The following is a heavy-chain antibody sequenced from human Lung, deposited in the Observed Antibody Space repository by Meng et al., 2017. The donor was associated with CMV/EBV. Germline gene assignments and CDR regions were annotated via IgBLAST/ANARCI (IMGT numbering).Heavy chain of an antibody. CDR2: ISTLIGTP. CDR3: ARSRVTTVSTLGY. D-gene: IGHD4-17*01. Sequence: SXXVSXXASGGTYTTYGISWVRQAPGQGLEWMGGISTLIGTPNYAQRLQGRVTITTDASTSTTYMELRSLRSEDTAVYYCARSRVTTVSTLGYWGQGTVVTVSS. V-gene: IGHV1-69*05. J-gene: IGHJ4*02. CDR1: GGTYTTYG.